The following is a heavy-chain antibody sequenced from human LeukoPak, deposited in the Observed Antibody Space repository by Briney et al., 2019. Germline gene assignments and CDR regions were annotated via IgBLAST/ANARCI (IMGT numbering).Heavy chain of an antibody. CDR2: IHPGDSET. J-gene: IGHJ4*02. V-gene: IGHV5-51*01. D-gene: IGHD1-26*01. CDR3: ARRLGATQPYFDF. CDR1: GSRFTSYW. Sequence: GESLKISCKASGSRFTSYWIGWVRQMPGKGLECMGIIHPGDSETRYSPSFHGQVTISADKSISTAYLQWSGLKASDTAMYYCARRLGATQPYFDFWGQGALVTVSS.